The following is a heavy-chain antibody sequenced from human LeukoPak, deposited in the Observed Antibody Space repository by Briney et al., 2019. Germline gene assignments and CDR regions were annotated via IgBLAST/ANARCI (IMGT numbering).Heavy chain of an antibody. CDR3: ARNKLAY. D-gene: IGHD3-10*01. CDR2: INHSGST. Sequence: SETLSLTCAVYGGSFSGYYWSWIRQPPGKGLEWIGEINHSGSTNYNPPLKSRVIISVDKSKNQFSLKLSSVTAADTAVYYCARNKLAYWSQGTLVTVSS. CDR1: GGSFSGYY. V-gene: IGHV4-34*01. J-gene: IGHJ4*02.